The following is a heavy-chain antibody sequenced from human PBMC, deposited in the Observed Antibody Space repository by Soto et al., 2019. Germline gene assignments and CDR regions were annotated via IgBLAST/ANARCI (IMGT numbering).Heavy chain of an antibody. CDR3: AGSVKHIVVVTAILDY. CDR1: GFTFPGSS. CDR2: ISSDSTYT. J-gene: IGHJ4*02. D-gene: IGHD2-21*02. V-gene: IGHV3-21*01. Sequence: PGGSLRLSCAASGFTFPGSSMNWVRQAPGKGLEWVSSISSDSTYTYYADSVKGRFTISRDNAKNSLYLQMNSLRAEDTAVYYCAGSVKHIVVVTAILDYWRQGTLVPVSS.